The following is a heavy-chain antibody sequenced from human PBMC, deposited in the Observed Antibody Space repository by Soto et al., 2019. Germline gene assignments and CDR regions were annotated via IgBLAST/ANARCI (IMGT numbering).Heavy chain of an antibody. CDR2: ISYDGSNE. V-gene: IGHV3-30*18. CDR3: AKGEYSSGWYSAFDI. J-gene: IGHJ3*02. CDR1: GFTFSSYG. Sequence: GGSLRLSCAASGFTFSSYGMHWVRQAPGKGLEWVAVISYDGSNEYYADSVKGRFTISRDNSKNTLYLLMNSLRAEDTAVYYCAKGEYSSGWYSAFDIWGQGTMVTV. D-gene: IGHD6-19*01.